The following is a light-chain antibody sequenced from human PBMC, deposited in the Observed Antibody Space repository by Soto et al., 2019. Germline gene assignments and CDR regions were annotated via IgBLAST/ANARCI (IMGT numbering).Light chain of an antibody. Sequence: QSVLTQPASVSGSPGQSITISCTGTSSDVDGYNYVSWYQQHPGKAPKLMIYDVSNRPSGVSNRFSGSKSRNTASLTISGLQAEDEADYYCSSYTSSSTVVFGGGTKLTVL. CDR1: SSDVDGYNY. V-gene: IGLV2-14*01. CDR2: DVS. J-gene: IGLJ2*01. CDR3: SSYTSSSTVV.